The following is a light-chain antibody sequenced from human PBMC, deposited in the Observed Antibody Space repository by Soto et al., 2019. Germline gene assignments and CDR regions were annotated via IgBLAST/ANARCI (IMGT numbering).Light chain of an antibody. V-gene: IGKV1-5*01. CDR3: QQYGSSSWT. Sequence: DIQMTQSPSTLSAAVGDRVTITCRASQSISTSLTWYQQKPGKAPKLLIYHASSLESGVPSRFSGSGSGTEFTLTISRLEPEDFAVYYCQQYGSSSWTFGQGTKVDIK. CDR1: QSISTS. CDR2: HAS. J-gene: IGKJ1*01.